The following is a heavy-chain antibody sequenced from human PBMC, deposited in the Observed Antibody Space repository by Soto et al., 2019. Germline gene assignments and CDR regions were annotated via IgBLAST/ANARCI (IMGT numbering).Heavy chain of an antibody. V-gene: IGHV4-59*01. CDR2: IYYSGGT. D-gene: IGHD6-19*01. CDR1: GGSISSYY. J-gene: IGHJ5*02. Sequence: SETLSLTCTVSGGSISSYYWSWIRQPPGKGLEWLGYIYYSGGTNYNPSLKSRVTISLDKSKSQFPLRLISVTAADTAVYYCTREQSDDNYFDPWGQGTLVTVSS. CDR3: TREQSDDNYFDP.